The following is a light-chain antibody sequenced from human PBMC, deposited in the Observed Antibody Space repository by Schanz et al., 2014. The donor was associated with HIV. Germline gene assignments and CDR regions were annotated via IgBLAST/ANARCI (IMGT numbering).Light chain of an antibody. CDR2: EVT. V-gene: IGLV2-23*02. Sequence: QSALTQPASVSGSPGQSITISCTGTSNDVGTTNRVSWYQQHPDKAPKLIIYEVTERPPGVSSRFSGSKSANTASLTISGLQFEDEADYYCFSSVGSDNLYVFGTGTKLTVL. CDR1: SNDVGTTNR. CDR3: FSSVGSDNLYV. J-gene: IGLJ1*01.